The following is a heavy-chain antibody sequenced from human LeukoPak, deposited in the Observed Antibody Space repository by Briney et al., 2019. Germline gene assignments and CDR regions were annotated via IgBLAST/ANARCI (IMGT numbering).Heavy chain of an antibody. CDR1: FXTYG. CDR2: IYRGDHDT. Sequence: FXTYGMXGVRRVPGKGVEGMGIIYRGDHDTRYTTSFQGQVNITDEKSISTAYLQWTSLKASDTAMYYCARLALVGATYFDFWGQGTLVTVSS. CDR3: ARLALVGATYFDF. V-gene: IGHV5-51*01. D-gene: IGHD1-26*01. J-gene: IGHJ4*02.